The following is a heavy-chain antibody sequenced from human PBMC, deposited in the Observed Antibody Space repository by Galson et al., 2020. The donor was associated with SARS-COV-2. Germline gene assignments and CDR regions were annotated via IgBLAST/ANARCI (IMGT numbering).Heavy chain of an antibody. J-gene: IGHJ6*03. CDR2: INFGGDT. Sequence: SETLSLTCAVYGGSFSGYSWTWIRQAPGKGLEWIGEINFGGDTNYSPSLRSRVTLSVDTSKNQFSLKLRSVSAADTALYYCTRGQGVVPSPVLGLGPFYSYYYMDVWGKGTSVTVSS. CDR3: TRGQGVVPSPVLGLGPFYSYYYMDV. D-gene: IGHD2-2*01. V-gene: IGHV4-34*01. CDR1: GGSFSGYS.